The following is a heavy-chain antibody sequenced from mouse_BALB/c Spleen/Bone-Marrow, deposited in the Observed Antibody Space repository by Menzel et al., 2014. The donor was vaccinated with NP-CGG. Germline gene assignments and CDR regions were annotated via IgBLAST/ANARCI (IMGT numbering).Heavy chain of an antibody. CDR1: GYTSNSYY. Sequence: QVQLQQSGAELVKPGASVKLSCKASGYTSNSYYMYGVKQRPGQGLEWIGEINPSNGGTKFNEKFKSKATLTVDKSSSTAYMQLSSLTSEDSAVYYCTRSNYGYWYFDVWGAGTTVTVSS. J-gene: IGHJ1*01. D-gene: IGHD1-1*01. CDR3: TRSNYGYWYFDV. V-gene: IGHV1S81*02. CDR2: INPSNGGT.